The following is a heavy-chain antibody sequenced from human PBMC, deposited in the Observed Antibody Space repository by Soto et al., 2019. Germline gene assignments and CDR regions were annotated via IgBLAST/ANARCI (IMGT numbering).Heavy chain of an antibody. D-gene: IGHD3-22*01. CDR2: INAGSGKT. V-gene: IGHV1-3*01. CDR3: ARGYDNNGYHYSFDP. Sequence: QAHIVQSGAEARRPGASVNVSCRTSGFIFDLYTIHWLRQAPGQRPEWMAYINAGSGKTRYSQRFQGRVTITRDTSASTVYLGVSGLTSEDTAIYYCARGYDNNGYHYSFDPWGQGTLVTVSS. J-gene: IGHJ5*02. CDR1: GFIFDLYT.